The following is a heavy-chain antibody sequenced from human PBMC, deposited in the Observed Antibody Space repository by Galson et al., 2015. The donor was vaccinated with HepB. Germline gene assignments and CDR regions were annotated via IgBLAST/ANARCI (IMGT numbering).Heavy chain of an antibody. Sequence: QSGAEVKKPGESLRISCEGFGYTFTSYWINWVRLMPGKGLEWMGRIDPSDSYTNYSPSFKGHVSISADKSLIAAYLHWSSLRASDTAIYYCARPDYQDSSGYQEFDSWGQGTLVTVSS. CDR1: GYTFTSYW. CDR2: IDPSDSYT. J-gene: IGHJ4*02. D-gene: IGHD3-22*01. CDR3: ARPDYQDSSGYQEFDS. V-gene: IGHV5-10-1*01.